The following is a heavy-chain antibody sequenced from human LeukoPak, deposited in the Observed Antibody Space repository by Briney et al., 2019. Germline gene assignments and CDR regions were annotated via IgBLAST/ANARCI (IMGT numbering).Heavy chain of an antibody. CDR3: ARDRSCSG. V-gene: IGHV3-7*03. J-gene: IGHJ4*02. CDR2: INQDGSEK. CDR1: GFTLSSSW. D-gene: IGHD2-15*01. Sequence: PGGSLRLSCAASGFTLSSSWMSWVRQAPGKGLEWVANINQDGSEKYYVDSVKGRFTISRDNAKNSLYLQMNSLRAEDTAVYYCARDRSCSGWGQGTLVTVSS.